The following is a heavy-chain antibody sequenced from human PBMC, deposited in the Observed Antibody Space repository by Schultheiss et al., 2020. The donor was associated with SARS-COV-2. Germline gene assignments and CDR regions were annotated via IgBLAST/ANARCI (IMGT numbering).Heavy chain of an antibody. CDR3: ARDPTSRAAAGTVYYYGMDV. CDR1: GFTFSSYG. V-gene: IGHV3-30*03. D-gene: IGHD6-13*01. Sequence: GGSLRLSCVASGFTFSSYGMHWVRQAPGKGLEWVAVISYDGSNKYYADSVKGRFTISRDNAKNSLYLQMNSLRAEDTAVYYCARDPTSRAAAGTVYYYGMDVWGQGTTVTVSS. J-gene: IGHJ6*02. CDR2: ISYDGSNK.